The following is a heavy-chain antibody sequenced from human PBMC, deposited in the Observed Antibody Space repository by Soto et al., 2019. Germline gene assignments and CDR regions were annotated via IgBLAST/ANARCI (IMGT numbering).Heavy chain of an antibody. Sequence: QVQLQESGPGLVKPSQTLSITCTVSGGSISSGDYYWSWIRQPPGKGLEWIGYIYYSGSTYYNPALKSRVTISVDTSKNQFSLKLSSVTAADTAVDYCARGRDYYDSSGYYGNWGQGTLVTVSS. CDR3: ARGRDYYDSSGYYGN. CDR2: IYYSGST. V-gene: IGHV4-30-4*01. CDR1: GGSISSGDYY. D-gene: IGHD3-22*01. J-gene: IGHJ4*02.